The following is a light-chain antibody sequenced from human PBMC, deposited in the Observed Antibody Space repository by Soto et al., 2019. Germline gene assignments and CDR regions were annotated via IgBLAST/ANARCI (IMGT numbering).Light chain of an antibody. V-gene: IGKV3-20*01. CDR3: QQYGSSPRS. J-gene: IGKJ1*01. Sequence: EIVLTLSPGTLSLSPGERATLSCRASQSVSGTYLAWYQHKLGQAPRLLIYGASSKASGIPDRFSGSGSGTDFTLTISRLEPEDFAVYYCQQYGSSPRSFGQGTKVEVK. CDR1: QSVSGTY. CDR2: GAS.